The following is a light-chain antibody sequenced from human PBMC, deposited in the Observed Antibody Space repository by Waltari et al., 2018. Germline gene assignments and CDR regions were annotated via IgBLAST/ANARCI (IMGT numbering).Light chain of an antibody. CDR3: CSYAGSYTWV. CDR2: DVT. V-gene: IGLV2-11*01. CDR1: TNDLGSYTY. J-gene: IGLJ3*02. Sequence: SALTQPRSVSGSPGQSVTISCTGPTNDLGSYTYASWYQQHPGKAPKLIILDVTKRPSGVPDRLSGSKSGNTASLTISGLRAEDEAEYYCCSYAGSYTWVFGGGTKLTVV.